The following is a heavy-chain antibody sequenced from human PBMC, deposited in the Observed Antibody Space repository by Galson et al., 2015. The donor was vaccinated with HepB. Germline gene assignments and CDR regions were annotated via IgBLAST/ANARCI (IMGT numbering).Heavy chain of an antibody. CDR1: GGSFSGYY. J-gene: IGHJ6*03. CDR3: AGPGTYYYDSSGHYYYYMDV. CDR2: INHSGST. D-gene: IGHD3-22*01. V-gene: IGHV4-34*01. Sequence: ETLSLTCAVYGGSFSGYYWSWIRQPPGKGLEWIGEINHSGSTNYNPSLKSRVTISVDTSKNQFSLKLSSVTAADTAVYYCAGPGTYYYDSSGHYYYYMDVWGKGTTVTVSS.